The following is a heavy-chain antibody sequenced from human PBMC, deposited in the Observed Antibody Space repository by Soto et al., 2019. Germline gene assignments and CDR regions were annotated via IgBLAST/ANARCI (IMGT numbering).Heavy chain of an antibody. CDR2: LNAGNK. V-gene: IGHV3-23*01. J-gene: IGHJ4*02. CDR3: VRDREWTHDKCDF. CDR1: GFTFSTYG. Sequence: EVQLLESGGGLAQPGASLRLSCAASGFTFSTYGMGWVRQAPGKGLEWISGLNAGNKWYTDSVQGRFTISRDNSKNTLYLQMNSLRVEYTAMYHCVRDREWTHDKCDFWGQGARVTFSS. D-gene: IGHD3-3*01.